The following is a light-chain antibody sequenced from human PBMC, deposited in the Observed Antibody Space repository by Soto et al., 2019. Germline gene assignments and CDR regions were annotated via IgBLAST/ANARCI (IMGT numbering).Light chain of an antibody. V-gene: IGKV3-11*01. CDR1: QGVRSD. CDR2: DAF. J-gene: IGKJ4*01. CDR3: QQRSNWPST. Sequence: EIVLTQSPATLSLSLGERATLSCRASQGVRSDLAWYQQKPGKAPRLLIYDAFKRATGIPARFSGSGSGTDFTLTISSLEPEDFAVYYCQQRSNWPSTFGGGTKVEIK.